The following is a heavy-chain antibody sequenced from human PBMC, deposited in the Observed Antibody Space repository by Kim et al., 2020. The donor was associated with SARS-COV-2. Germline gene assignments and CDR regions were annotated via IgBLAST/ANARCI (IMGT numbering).Heavy chain of an antibody. V-gene: IGHV4-4*07. D-gene: IGHD3-10*01. CDR1: GCSISSYY. Sequence: SETLSLTCTVSGCSISSYYWSWIRQPAGKGLEWIGRIYTSGSTNYNPSLKSLVTMSVDTSKNQFSLKLSSVTAADTAVYYCARDMITYGSGSFYYYGMDVWGHGTTVTVSS. J-gene: IGHJ6*02. CDR3: ARDMITYGSGSFYYYGMDV. CDR2: IYTSGST.